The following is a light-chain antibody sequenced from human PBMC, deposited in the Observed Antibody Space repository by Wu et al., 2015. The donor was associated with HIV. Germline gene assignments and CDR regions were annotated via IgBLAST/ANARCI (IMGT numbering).Light chain of an antibody. J-gene: IGKJ1*01. CDR1: QSISANY. V-gene: IGKV3-20*01. CDR3: QQYDASPPWT. Sequence: EIVLTQSPGTLSLSPGERATLSCTASQSISANYLAWYQQKPGQAPRLLIFGVSNRATGVPARFSGSGSGTDSALTISRLEPEDFAVYYCQQYDASPPWTFGQGTRVEV. CDR2: GVS.